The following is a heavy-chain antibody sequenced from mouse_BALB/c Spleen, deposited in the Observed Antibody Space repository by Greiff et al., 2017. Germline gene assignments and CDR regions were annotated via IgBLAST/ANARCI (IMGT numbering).Heavy chain of an antibody. CDR1: GYTFTSYV. CDR2: INPYNDGT. CDR3: ARWMRAYAMDY. Sequence: EVQVEESGPELVKPGASVKMSCKASGYTFTSYVMYWVKQKPGRGLEWIGYINPYNDGTKYNEKFKGKATLTSDKSTSTAFMEYSCLTSEDTAVYYCARWMRAYAMDYWGQGTSVTVSS. J-gene: IGHJ4*01. D-gene: IGHD3-3*01. V-gene: IGHV1-14*01.